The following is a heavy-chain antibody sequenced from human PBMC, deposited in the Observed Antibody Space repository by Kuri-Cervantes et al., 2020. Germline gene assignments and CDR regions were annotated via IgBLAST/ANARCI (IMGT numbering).Heavy chain of an antibody. V-gene: IGHV4-39*07. CDR1: GGSISSSSYY. CDR3: ARRAHYYDSSGYYLSWFDP. CDR2: IYYSGST. J-gene: IGHJ5*02. Sequence: SETLSLTCTVSGGSISSSSYYWGWIRQPPGKGLEWIGSIYYSGSTYYNPSLKSRVTISVDTSKNQFSLKLSSVTAADTAVYYCARRAHYYDSSGYYLSWFDPWGQGTLVTVSS. D-gene: IGHD3-22*01.